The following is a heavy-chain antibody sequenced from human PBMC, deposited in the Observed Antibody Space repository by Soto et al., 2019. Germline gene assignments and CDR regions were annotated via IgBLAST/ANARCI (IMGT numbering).Heavy chain of an antibody. J-gene: IGHJ1*01. CDR3: TTASSVTSPEYFQH. CDR2: IRSKAYGGTT. CDR1: GFTFGDYA. D-gene: IGHD3-10*01. V-gene: IGHV3-49*04. Sequence: PGGSLRLSCTASGFTFGDYAMSWVRQAPGKGLEWVGFIRSKAYGGTTEYAASVKGRFTISRDDSKSIAYLQMNSLKTEDTAVYYCTTASSVTSPEYFQHWGQGTLVTSPQ.